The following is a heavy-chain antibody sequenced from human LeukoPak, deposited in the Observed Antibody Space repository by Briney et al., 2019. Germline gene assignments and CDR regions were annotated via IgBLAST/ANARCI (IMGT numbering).Heavy chain of an antibody. Sequence: GGSLRLSCAASGFTFSSYSMTWVRQAPGKGLGWVSYISSSSSTIYYADSVKGRFTISRDNAKNSLYLQMNSLRAEDTAVYYCARDADSSGYDAFDIWGQGTMVTVSS. CDR3: ARDADSSGYDAFDI. CDR2: ISSSSSTI. CDR1: GFTFSSYS. J-gene: IGHJ3*02. D-gene: IGHD6-19*01. V-gene: IGHV3-48*01.